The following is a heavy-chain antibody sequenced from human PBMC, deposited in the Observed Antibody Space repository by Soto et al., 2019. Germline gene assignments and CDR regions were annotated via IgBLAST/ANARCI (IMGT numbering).Heavy chain of an antibody. CDR1: GGSFSGYY. D-gene: IGHD2-15*01. CDR3: ARGPLHCSGGSCYSGHFDY. CDR2: INHSGST. J-gene: IGHJ4*02. Sequence: QVQLQQWGAGLLKPSETLSLTCAVYGGSFSGYYWSWIRQPPGKGLEWIGEINHSGSTNYNPSLKSRVTISVDTSKNHFSLKLSSVTAADTTVYYCARGPLHCSGGSCYSGHFDYWGQGTLVTVSS. V-gene: IGHV4-34*01.